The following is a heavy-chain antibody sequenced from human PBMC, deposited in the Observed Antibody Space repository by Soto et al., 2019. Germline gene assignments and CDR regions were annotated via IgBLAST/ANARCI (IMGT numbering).Heavy chain of an antibody. D-gene: IGHD3-3*01. Sequence: SGPTLVNPTQTLTLTCTFSGFSLSTSGVGVGWIRQPPGKALEWLALIYWDDDKRYSPSLKSRLTITKDTSKNQVVLTMTNIDPVDTATYYCAHRPRLRFLEWLSPDHDAFDIWGQGTMVTVSS. J-gene: IGHJ3*02. CDR1: GFSLSTSGVG. V-gene: IGHV2-5*02. CDR3: AHRPRLRFLEWLSPDHDAFDI. CDR2: IYWDDDK.